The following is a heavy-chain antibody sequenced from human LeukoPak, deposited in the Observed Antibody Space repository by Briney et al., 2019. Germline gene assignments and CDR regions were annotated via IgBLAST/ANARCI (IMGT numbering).Heavy chain of an antibody. CDR2: ITPIFGIT. J-gene: IGHJ5*02. V-gene: IGHV1-69*10. CDR3: ASGRMTTETTYCFDP. D-gene: IGHD4-11*01. CDR1: GGTFISNA. Sequence: SVTVSCKASGGTFISNAITWVRQAPGQGLEWMGRITPIFGITDYAQKFQGRVTITADKSTSTAYMEFSSLRSEDTAVYYCASGRMTTETTYCFDPWGQGTLITVSS.